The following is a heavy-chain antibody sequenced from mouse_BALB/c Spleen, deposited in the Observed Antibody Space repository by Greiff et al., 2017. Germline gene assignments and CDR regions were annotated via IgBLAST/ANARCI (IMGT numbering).Heavy chain of an antibody. CDR2: ISSGSSTI. CDR3: ARSHYYGSSYYYAMDY. CDR1: GFTFSSFG. V-gene: IGHV5-17*02. Sequence: EVQLVESGGGLVQPGGSRKLSCAASGFTFSSFGMHWVRQAPEKGLEWVAYISSGSSTIYYADTVKGRFTISRDNPKNTLFLQMTSLRSEDTAMYYCARSHYYGSSYYYAMDYWGQGTSVTVSS. J-gene: IGHJ4*01. D-gene: IGHD1-1*01.